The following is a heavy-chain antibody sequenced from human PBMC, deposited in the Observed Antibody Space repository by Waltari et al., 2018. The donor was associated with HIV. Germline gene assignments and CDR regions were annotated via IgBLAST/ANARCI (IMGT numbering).Heavy chain of an antibody. Sequence: QVQLVQWGGGVVQPGRSLRLSCAASGFNFNNYGMSWVRQTPGKGLDWVAVIWYDGSKKDYADSVKGRFTIARDNSNNRLYLQMNSLRVDDTAVYLCARGAPWDGYNSDWYFDLWGRGTLVTVSS. J-gene: IGHJ2*01. CDR2: IWYDGSKK. CDR3: ARGAPWDGYNSDWYFDL. CDR1: GFNFNNYG. D-gene: IGHD5-12*01. V-gene: IGHV3-33*01.